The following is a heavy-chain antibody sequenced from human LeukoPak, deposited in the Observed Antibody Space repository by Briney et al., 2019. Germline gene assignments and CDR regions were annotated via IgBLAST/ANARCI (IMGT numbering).Heavy chain of an antibody. CDR3: ARITMVRGITNDY. V-gene: IGHV1-46*01. Sequence: GASVKVSCKTSGYSFIDYYIHWMRQAPGQGLEWMGIINPGANNTTYAQRFQGRVTMTRDMSTSTVYMELSSLRSEDTAVYYCARITMVRGITNDYWGQGTLVTVSS. D-gene: IGHD3-10*01. CDR2: INPGANNT. J-gene: IGHJ4*02. CDR1: GYSFIDYY.